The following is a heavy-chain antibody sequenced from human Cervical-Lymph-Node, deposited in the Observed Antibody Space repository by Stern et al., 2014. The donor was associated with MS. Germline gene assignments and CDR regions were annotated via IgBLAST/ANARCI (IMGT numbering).Heavy chain of an antibody. J-gene: IGHJ4*02. CDR3: ARGQQLVLNFDY. V-gene: IGHV4-31*03. CDR1: GGSISSGGYY. D-gene: IGHD6-13*01. CDR2: IYYSGST. Sequence: VQLVEPGPGLVKPSQTLSLTCTVSGGSISSGGYYWSWIRQHPGKGLERIGYIYYSGSTYYNPSLKSRVTISVDTSKNQFSLKLSSVTAADTAVYYCARGQQLVLNFDYWGQGTLVTVSS.